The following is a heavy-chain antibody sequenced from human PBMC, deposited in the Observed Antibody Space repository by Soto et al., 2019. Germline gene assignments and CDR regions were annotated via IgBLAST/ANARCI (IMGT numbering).Heavy chain of an antibody. D-gene: IGHD2-2*01. J-gene: IGHJ6*02. CDR2: ISSSGSTI. Sequence: GGSLRLSCAASGFTFSSYEMNWVRQAPGRGLEWVSYISSSGSTIYYADSVKGRFTISRDNAKNSLYLQMNSLRAEDTAVYYCARVAHCSSTSCYFRTYYYYGMDVWGQGTTVTVSS. CDR3: ARVAHCSSTSCYFRTYYYYGMDV. V-gene: IGHV3-48*03. CDR1: GFTFSSYE.